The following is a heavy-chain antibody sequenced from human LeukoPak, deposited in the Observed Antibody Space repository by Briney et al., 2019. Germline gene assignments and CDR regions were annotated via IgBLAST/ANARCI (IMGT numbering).Heavy chain of an antibody. CDR1: GFTFSTHA. CDR2: IPYDGSNT. Sequence: GGSLRLSCTASGFTFSTHAMHWVRQAPGKGLEWVAAIPYDGSNTYYLDSVRGRFTISRDNSENTLFLQMNSLRVEDTAVYYCARDVGATSLYNWFDPWGQGTLVTVSS. V-gene: IGHV3-33*05. CDR3: ARDVGATSLYNWFDP. J-gene: IGHJ5*02. D-gene: IGHD1-26*01.